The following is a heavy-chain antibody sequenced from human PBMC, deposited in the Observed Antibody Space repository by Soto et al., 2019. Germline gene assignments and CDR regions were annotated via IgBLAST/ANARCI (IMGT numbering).Heavy chain of an antibody. Sequence: AESLTTSCKGPGFIFTSYWLSWVLQMPGKGLEWMGMLNPNDSFANYRPSFRGHVTISPDTSVTTAYLKWSSLKASDTAIYYCARHKSGGGPYPFDFWGQGTMVTVSS. D-gene: IGHD3-10*01. CDR1: GFIFTSYW. CDR2: LNPNDSFA. CDR3: ARHKSGGGPYPFDF. V-gene: IGHV5-10-1*01. J-gene: IGHJ4*02.